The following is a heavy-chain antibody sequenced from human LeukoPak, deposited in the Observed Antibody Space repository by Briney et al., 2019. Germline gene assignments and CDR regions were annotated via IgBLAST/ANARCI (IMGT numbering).Heavy chain of an antibody. Sequence: SETLSLTCAVYGGSFSGYYWSWIRQPPGKGLEWIGEINHSGSTNYNPSLKSRVTISVDTSKNQFSLKLSSVTAADTAVYYCARGDYYDSSGYYCDPYFDYWGQGTLVTVSS. J-gene: IGHJ4*02. V-gene: IGHV4-34*01. D-gene: IGHD3-22*01. CDR2: INHSGST. CDR1: GGSFSGYY. CDR3: ARGDYYDSSGYYCDPYFDY.